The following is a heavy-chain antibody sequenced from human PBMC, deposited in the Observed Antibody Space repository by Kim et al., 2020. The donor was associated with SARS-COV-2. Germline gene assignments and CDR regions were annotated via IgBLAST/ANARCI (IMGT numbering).Heavy chain of an antibody. D-gene: IGHD3-10*01. J-gene: IGHJ4*02. CDR3: ASRRG. CDR2: ITISGNSI. CDR1: RLTFSLYS. V-gene: IGHV3-21*01. Sequence: GGSLRLSCAGSRLTFSLYSLNWVRQAPGKGLEWVSSITISGNSIDYADSVKGRFTISRDNAKTSLSLQMNSLRVEDSGVYYCASRRGWGQGTLVTASS.